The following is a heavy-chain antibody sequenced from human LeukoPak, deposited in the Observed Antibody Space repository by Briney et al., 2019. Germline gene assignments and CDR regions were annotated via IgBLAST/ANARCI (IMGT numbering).Heavy chain of an antibody. J-gene: IGHJ5*02. CDR2: IYYSGST. CDR3: AGDRPSVGYCSSTSCVA. Sequence: SETLSLTCTVSGGSISSYYWSWIRQPPGKGLEWIGYIYYSGSTNYNPSLKSRVTISVDTSKNLFSLKLSSVTAADTAVYYCAGDRPSVGYCSSTSCVAWGQGTLVTVSS. V-gene: IGHV4-59*01. CDR1: GGSISSYY. D-gene: IGHD2-2*01.